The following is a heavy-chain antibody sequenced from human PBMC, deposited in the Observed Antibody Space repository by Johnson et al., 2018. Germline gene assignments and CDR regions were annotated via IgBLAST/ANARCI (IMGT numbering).Heavy chain of an antibody. V-gene: IGHV4-59*01. CDR1: GGSISKNY. Sequence: QVQLQESGPGLVKPSETLSLTCTVSGGSISKNYWSWIRQPPGKELEWIGSIYYSGSTNYNPSLKSRVTISIDTSKNQFSLKLSSVTAADTAVYYCARDRIGGSESFDIWGQGTMVTVAS. CDR3: ARDRIGGSESFDI. CDR2: IYYSGST. J-gene: IGHJ3*02. D-gene: IGHD3-10*01.